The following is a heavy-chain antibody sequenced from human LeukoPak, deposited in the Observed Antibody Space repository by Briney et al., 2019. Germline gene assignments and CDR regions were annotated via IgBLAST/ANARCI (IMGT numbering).Heavy chain of an antibody. CDR2: IYPGDSDT. D-gene: IGHD3-9*01. V-gene: IGHV5-51*01. CDR3: ARHLTARNVDLDY. J-gene: IGHJ4*02. Sequence: GESLQISCQGSGYSFTSYWIGWVRQMPGKGLEWMGIIYPGDSDTRYSPSFQGQVTISADKSISTAYLQWSSLKASDTAMYYCARHLTARNVDLDYWGQGTLVTVSS. CDR1: GYSFTSYW.